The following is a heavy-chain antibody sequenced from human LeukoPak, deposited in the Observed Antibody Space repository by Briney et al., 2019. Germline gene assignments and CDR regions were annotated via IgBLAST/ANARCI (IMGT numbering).Heavy chain of an antibody. CDR3: TTAPRGYCSGGSCSYAFDI. V-gene: IGHV3-15*01. D-gene: IGHD2-15*01. CDR2: IKSKSDGGTT. Sequence: PGGSLRLSCAASTFTFSNAWMSWVRQAPGKELEWVGRIKSKSDGGTTDYAAPVKGRFTISRDDSKNTLYLQMNSLKTEDTAVYYCTTAPRGYCSGGSCSYAFDIWGQGTMVTVSS. CDR1: TFTFSNAW. J-gene: IGHJ3*02.